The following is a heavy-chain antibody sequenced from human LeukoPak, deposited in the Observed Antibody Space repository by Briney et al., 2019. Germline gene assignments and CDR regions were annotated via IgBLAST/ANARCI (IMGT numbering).Heavy chain of an antibody. V-gene: IGHV1-2*02. Sequence: ASVKVSCKASGYTFTGYYIHWVRQAPGQGLEWMGWINPNSGGTNYAQKFQGRVTMTRDTSISTAYMELRRLRSDDRAVYYCARGPPTIVVVITTGDFNSWGQGTLVTVSS. CDR2: INPNSGGT. CDR3: ARGPPTIVVVITTGDFNS. J-gene: IGHJ4*02. CDR1: GYTFTGYY. D-gene: IGHD3-22*01.